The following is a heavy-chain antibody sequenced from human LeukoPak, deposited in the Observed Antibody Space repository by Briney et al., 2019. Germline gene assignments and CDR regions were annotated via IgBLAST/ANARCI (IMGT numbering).Heavy chain of an antibody. D-gene: IGHD6-19*01. CDR1: GGSISSYY. J-gene: IGHJ4*02. CDR3: ASGYSSGWYAIFDY. Sequence: PSETLSLTCTVSGGSISSYYWSWIRQPPGKGLGWIGYIYYSGSTNYNPSLKSRVTISVDTSKNQFSLKLSSVTAADTAVYYCASGYSSGWYAIFDYWGQGTLVTVSS. CDR2: IYYSGST. V-gene: IGHV4-59*01.